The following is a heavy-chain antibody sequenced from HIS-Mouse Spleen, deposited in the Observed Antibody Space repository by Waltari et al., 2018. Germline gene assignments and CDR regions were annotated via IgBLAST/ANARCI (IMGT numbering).Heavy chain of an antibody. D-gene: IGHD7-27*01. J-gene: IGHJ3*02. CDR1: GFTFSSYS. CDR3: ARRLLTGDAFDI. V-gene: IGHV3-21*01. Sequence: EVQLVQSGGCLFKPGGSLRLSCASSGFTFSSYSMNWVRQAPGKGLEWVSSISSSSSYIYYADSVKGRFTISRDNAKNSLYLQMNSLRAEDTAVYYCARRLLTGDAFDIWGQGTMVTVSS. CDR2: ISSSSSYI.